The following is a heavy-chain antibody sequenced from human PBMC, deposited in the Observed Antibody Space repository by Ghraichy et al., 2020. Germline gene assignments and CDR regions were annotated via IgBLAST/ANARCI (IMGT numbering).Heavy chain of an antibody. CDR3: ATNEYYDYVWGSYRPPGRDAFDI. CDR2: INPNSGGT. D-gene: IGHD3-16*02. V-gene: IGHV1-2*06. CDR1: GYTFTGYY. J-gene: IGHJ3*02. Sequence: ASVKVSCKASGYTFTGYYMHWVRQAPGQGLEWMGRINPNSGGTNYAQKFQCRVTMTRDTSISTAYMELSRLRSDDTAVYYCATNEYYDYVWGSYRPPGRDAFDIWGQGTMVTVSS.